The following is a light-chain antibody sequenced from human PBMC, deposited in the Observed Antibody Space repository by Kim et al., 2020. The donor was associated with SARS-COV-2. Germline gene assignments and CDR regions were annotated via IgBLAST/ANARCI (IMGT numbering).Light chain of an antibody. CDR1: QSLLHSNGYYY. CDR3: MLTLLTPRT. V-gene: IGKV2-28*01. CDR2: LGS. J-gene: IGKJ2*01. Sequence: EPSSTSCRTSQSLLHSNGYYYLDWYLQKPGQSPQRLIYLGSNRAAGVPDMFNGSGSGTDSRLKISRMEAEDVGVYYCMLTLLTPRTFGQGTKLEI.